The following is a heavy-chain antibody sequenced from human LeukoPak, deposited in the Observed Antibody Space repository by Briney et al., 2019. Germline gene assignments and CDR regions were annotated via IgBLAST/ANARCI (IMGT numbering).Heavy chain of an antibody. CDR3: ARAGRGGGFDY. Sequence: ASVKVSCKASGGTFSSYAISWVRQAPGQGLEWMGIINPSVGSTSYAQKFQGRLTMTRDTSTSTVYMELSSLRSEDTAVYYCARAGRGGGFDYWGQGTLVIVSS. V-gene: IGHV1-46*01. D-gene: IGHD1-14*01. CDR2: INPSVGST. J-gene: IGHJ4*02. CDR1: GGTFSSYA.